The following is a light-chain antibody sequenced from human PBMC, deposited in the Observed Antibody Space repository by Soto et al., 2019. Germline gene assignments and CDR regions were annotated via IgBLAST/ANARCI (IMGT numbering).Light chain of an antibody. J-gene: IGLJ2*01. CDR1: SSDVGRYNL. Sequence: QSALTQPASVSGSPGQSITISCTGTSSDVGRYNLVSWYQQYPGKAPKLLIYEGSKRPSGVSNRFSGSKSGNSASLTISGLQAEDEADYYCCSYASSNTFVFGGGTKVTVL. CDR2: EGS. CDR3: CSYASSNTFV. V-gene: IGLV2-23*01.